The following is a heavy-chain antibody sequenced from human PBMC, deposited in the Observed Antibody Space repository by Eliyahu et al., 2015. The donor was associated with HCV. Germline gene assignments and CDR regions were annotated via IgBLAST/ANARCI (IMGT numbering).Heavy chain of an antibody. CDR2: IWYDGSNK. CDR1: GXXFGGYG. D-gene: IGHD3-22*01. CDR3: ARDRSYYDSSGLFDY. Sequence: QVQLVESGGGVVQPGRSLRLSCAASGXXFGGYGMHWVRQAPGKGLEWVAVIWYDGSNKFYADSVKGRFTSSRDNSKNILYLEVNSLRGEDTAVYYCARDRSYYDSSGLFDYWGQGTLVTVSP. V-gene: IGHV3-33*01. J-gene: IGHJ4*02.